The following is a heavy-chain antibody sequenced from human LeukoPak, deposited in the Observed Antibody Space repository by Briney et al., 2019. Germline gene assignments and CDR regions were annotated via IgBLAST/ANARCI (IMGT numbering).Heavy chain of an antibody. CDR1: GYTFTSYG. J-gene: IGHJ4*02. D-gene: IGHD4-17*01. CDR2: ITSYDGET. V-gene: IGHV1-18*01. Sequence: GASVKVSCKASGYTFTSYGMSWVRQAPGRGLEWMGLITSYDGETNYAQKFQDRVTMTTDTATSTAFLEVRSLTSDDTAVYFCARDPDFGENTWGQGTLVIVSS. CDR3: ARDPDFGENT.